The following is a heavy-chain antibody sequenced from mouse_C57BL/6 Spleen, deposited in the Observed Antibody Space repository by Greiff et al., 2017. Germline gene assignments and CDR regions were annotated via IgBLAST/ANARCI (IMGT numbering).Heavy chain of an antibody. V-gene: IGHV1-4*01. CDR1: GYTFTSYT. CDR2: INPSSGYT. D-gene: IGHD2-5*01. CDR3: ARVYYSNPAWFAY. J-gene: IGHJ3*01. Sequence: VQLQQSGAELARPGASVKMSCKASGYTFTSYTMHWVKQRPGQGLEWIGYINPSSGYTKYNQKFKDKATLTADKSSSTAYMQLSSLTSEDSAVYYCARVYYSNPAWFAYWGQGTLVTVSA.